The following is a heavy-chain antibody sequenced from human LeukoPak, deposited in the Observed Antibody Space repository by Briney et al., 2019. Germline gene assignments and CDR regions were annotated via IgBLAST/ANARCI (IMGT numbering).Heavy chain of an antibody. J-gene: IGHJ5*02. CDR3: ARDAKWFDP. Sequence: GGSLRLSCAASGFTFSDFWMSWVRQAPGKGLEWVANIMEDGSEKNCVDSVKGRFTISRDNAKNSLYLQMNSLRAEDTAVYYCARDAKWFDPWGQGTLVTVSS. CDR1: GFTFSDFW. CDR2: IMEDGSEK. V-gene: IGHV3-7*03.